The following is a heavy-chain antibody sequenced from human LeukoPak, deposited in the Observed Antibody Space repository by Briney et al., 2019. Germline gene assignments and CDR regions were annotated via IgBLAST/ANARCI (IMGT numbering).Heavy chain of an antibody. CDR2: ISFDGSNQ. CDR3: AKPPEVGATVGYFDY. CDR1: GFTFSSYG. D-gene: IGHD1-26*01. V-gene: IGHV3-30*18. J-gene: IGHJ4*02. Sequence: TGGSLRLPCAASGFTFSSYGMHWVRQAPGKGLEWVALISFDGSNQYYADSVKGRFTISRDNSKNTLYLQMNSLRAEDTAVYYCAKPPEVGATVGYFDYWGQGTLVTVSS.